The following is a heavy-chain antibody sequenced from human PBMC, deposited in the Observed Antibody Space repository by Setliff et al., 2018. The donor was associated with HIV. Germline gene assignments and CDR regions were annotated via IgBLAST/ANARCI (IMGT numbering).Heavy chain of an antibody. D-gene: IGHD3-22*01. V-gene: IGHV1-24*01. CDR3: ATRAYDSRGYLRSRVSGAAFDI. J-gene: IGHJ3*02. CDR2: FDPQYGKT. CDR1: GYTLTELS. Sequence: ASVKVSCKVSGYTLTELSIHWVRQAPGKGLEWMGGFDPQYGKTFYAQKFQGRVTMSEDTSTDTAYMELSSRRSEDTAVYYCATRAYDSRGYLRSRVSGAAFDIWGQGTMVTVSS.